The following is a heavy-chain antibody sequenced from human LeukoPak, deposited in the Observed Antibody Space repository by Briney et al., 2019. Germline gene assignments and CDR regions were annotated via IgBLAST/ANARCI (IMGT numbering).Heavy chain of an antibody. CDR3: ARHYDYVWGSYPTNYFDC. V-gene: IGHV4-4*09. CDR1: GGSISSYY. J-gene: IGHJ4*02. CDR2: IYTSGST. D-gene: IGHD3-16*01. Sequence: SETLSLTCTVSGGSISSYYWSWIRQPPGKGLEWIGYIYTSGSTNYNPSLKSRVTISVDTSKNQFSLKLSSVTAADTAVYYCARHYDYVWGSYPTNYFDCWGQGTLVTVSS.